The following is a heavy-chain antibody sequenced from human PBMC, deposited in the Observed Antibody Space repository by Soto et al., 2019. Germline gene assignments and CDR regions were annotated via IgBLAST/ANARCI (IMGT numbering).Heavy chain of an antibody. CDR1: VFTFSSYA. CDR2: ISGSGGST. J-gene: IGHJ5*02. D-gene: IGHD3-22*01. CDR3: AKDPLYYYDSRANWFDP. Sequence: PGGSLRVSCAASVFTFSSYALRCVRQSPGKGLEWVSAISGSGGSTYYADSVKGRFTISRDNSKNTPYLQMNSLRAEDTAVYYCAKDPLYYYDSRANWFDPWGQGSLVTASS. V-gene: IGHV3-23*01.